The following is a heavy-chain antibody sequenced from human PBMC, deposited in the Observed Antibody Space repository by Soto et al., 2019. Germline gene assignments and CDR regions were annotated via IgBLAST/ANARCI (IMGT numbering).Heavy chain of an antibody. D-gene: IGHD3-22*01. CDR1: GYTFTSYG. V-gene: IGHV1-18*01. J-gene: IGHJ6*02. Sequence: ASVKVSCKASGYTFTSYGISWVRQAPGQGLEWMGWISAYNGNTNYAQKLQGRVTMTTDTSTSTAYMELRSLRSDDTAVYYCARSIVDSSGYYLRPSYYYYYGMDVWGQGTTATVSS. CDR3: ARSIVDSSGYYLRPSYYYYYGMDV. CDR2: ISAYNGNT.